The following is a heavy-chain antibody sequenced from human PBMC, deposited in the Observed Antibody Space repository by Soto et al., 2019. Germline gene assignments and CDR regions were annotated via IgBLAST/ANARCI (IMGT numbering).Heavy chain of an antibody. J-gene: IGHJ4*02. CDR1: GGSLSSGGYY. Sequence: TLSLTCTVSGGSLSSGGYYWSWIRQHPGKGLERIGYIYYSGSTYYNPSLKSRVTISVDTSKNQFSLKLSSVTAADTAVYYCARDVRGYYYDSSGYYYAGFFDYWGQGTLVTVSS. D-gene: IGHD3-22*01. CDR2: IYYSGST. CDR3: ARDVRGYYYDSSGYYYAGFFDY. V-gene: IGHV4-31*03.